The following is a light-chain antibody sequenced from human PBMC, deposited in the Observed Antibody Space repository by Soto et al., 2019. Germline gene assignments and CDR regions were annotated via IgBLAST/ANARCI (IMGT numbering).Light chain of an antibody. CDR3: QQSNSWPGT. J-gene: IGKJ1*01. V-gene: IGKV3-15*01. CDR1: QSLNRD. Sequence: IVMTQSPAILSMSPGERATLSCRASQSLNRDLAWYQQKPGQSPRLLIFGASIRATGIPARFSGSGSGTESTPTIGSLQSEDGALYCRQQSNSWPGTFGQGTKVDIK. CDR2: GAS.